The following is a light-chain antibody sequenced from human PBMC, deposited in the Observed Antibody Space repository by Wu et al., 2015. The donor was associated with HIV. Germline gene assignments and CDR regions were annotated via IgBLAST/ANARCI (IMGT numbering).Light chain of an antibody. CDR2: KAS. J-gene: IGKJ4*01. CDR1: QSINTW. V-gene: IGKV1-5*03. Sequence: ASVGDRVIITCRASQSINTWLAWYQQKPGKAPKLLISKASSLEVGVPSRFSGRGSGTEFTLTINNLQPDDFATYYCQRYDTSLLTFGGETKVQIK. CDR3: QRYDTSLLT.